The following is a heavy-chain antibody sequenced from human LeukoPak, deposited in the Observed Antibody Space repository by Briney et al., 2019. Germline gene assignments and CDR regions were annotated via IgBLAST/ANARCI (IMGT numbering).Heavy chain of an antibody. D-gene: IGHD3-10*01. J-gene: IGHJ5*02. CDR2: INPNSGGT. CDR3: ARTTLQTLGA. Sequence: APVKVSCKASGYTFTGYYMHWVRQAPGQGLEWMGWINPNSGGTKYAQNFQGRVTMTSDTSISTAYMELSRLRSDNTAVYYCARTTLQTLGAWGQGTLVTVSS. CDR1: GYTFTGYY. V-gene: IGHV1-2*02.